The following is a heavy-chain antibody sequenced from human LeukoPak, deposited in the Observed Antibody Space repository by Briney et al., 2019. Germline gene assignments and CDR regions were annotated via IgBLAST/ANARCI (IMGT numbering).Heavy chain of an antibody. V-gene: IGHV3-48*01. Sequence: GGSLRLSCGASGFSFSSYSMNWVRHAPGRGLEWVSYISRGSGTIYYADSVKGRFTISRDNAKNSLYLQMNSLRAEDTAVYYCARDSVQDSYYYYMDVWGKGTTVTVSS. CDR2: ISRGSGTI. CDR1: GFSFSSYS. CDR3: ARDSVQDSYYYYMDV. J-gene: IGHJ6*03. D-gene: IGHD1-1*01.